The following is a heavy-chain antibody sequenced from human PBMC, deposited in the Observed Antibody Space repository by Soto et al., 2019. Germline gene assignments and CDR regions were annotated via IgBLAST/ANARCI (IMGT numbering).Heavy chain of an antibody. V-gene: IGHV3-21*01. D-gene: IGHD3-10*01. J-gene: IGHJ4*02. CDR2: ITSRSSYI. CDR3: ATAPTNYFGSGSHLDY. CDR1: GFTFTSYT. Sequence: EVQLVESGGGLVKPGGSLRLSCVASGFTFTSYTMNWVRQAPGKGLEWLSSITSRSSYIYYIDSVKGRFTISRDNAKNSLFLQMNSLRAEDTAAYYCATAPTNYFGSGSHLDYWGQGALVTVSP.